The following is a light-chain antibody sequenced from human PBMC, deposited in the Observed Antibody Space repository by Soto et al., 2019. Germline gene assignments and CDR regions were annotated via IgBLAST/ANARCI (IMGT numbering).Light chain of an antibody. CDR1: SSDVGGYNY. J-gene: IGLJ1*01. CDR2: DVS. V-gene: IGLV2-14*03. Sequence: QSALTQPASVSGSPGQSITISCTGTSSDVGGYNYVSWYQQHPGKAPKLMIYDVSNRPSGVSTRFSGSKSGNTASLTISGLQAEDEADYYCSSYTSSSTLLDVFGTGTKLTVL. CDR3: SSYTSSSTLLDV.